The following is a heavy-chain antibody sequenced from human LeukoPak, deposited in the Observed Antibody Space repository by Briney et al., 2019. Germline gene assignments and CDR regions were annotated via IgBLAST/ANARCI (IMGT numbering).Heavy chain of an antibody. Sequence: ASVKVSCKASGYTFTGYYMHWVRQAPGQGLEWMGWINPNSGGTNYAQKFQGRVTMTRDTSISTAYMELSRLRSDDTAVYYCARDLSVWWNDRGKGFAYWGQGTLVTVSS. J-gene: IGHJ4*02. V-gene: IGHV1-2*02. CDR3: ARDLSVWWNDRGKGFAY. CDR1: GYTFTGYY. D-gene: IGHD2-21*01. CDR2: INPNSGGT.